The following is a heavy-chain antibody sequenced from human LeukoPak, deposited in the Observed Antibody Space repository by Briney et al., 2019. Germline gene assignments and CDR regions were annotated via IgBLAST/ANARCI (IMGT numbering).Heavy chain of an antibody. CDR2: IIPIFGTA. Sequence: ASVKVSCKASGGTFSSYAISWVRQAPGQGLEWMGGIIPIFGTANYAQKFQGRVTITADESTSTAYMELSSLRSEDTAVYYCARGGNSNYILAWFDPWGQGTLVTVSS. CDR1: GGTFSSYA. D-gene: IGHD4-11*01. V-gene: IGHV1-69*13. J-gene: IGHJ5*02. CDR3: ARGGNSNYILAWFDP.